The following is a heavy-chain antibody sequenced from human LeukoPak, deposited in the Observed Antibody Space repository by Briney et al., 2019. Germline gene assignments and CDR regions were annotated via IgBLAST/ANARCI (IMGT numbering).Heavy chain of an antibody. V-gene: IGHV4-34*01. D-gene: IGHD1-14*01. Sequence: NTSETLSLTCAVFGGSLTNYYWSWIRQPPWKGLEWIGEINHSGSTNFNPALMSRVTISVDTSKNQLSLKLGSVTAADTAVYYCARHKSRTRAFDIWGQGTVVTVSS. J-gene: IGHJ3*02. CDR3: ARHKSRTRAFDI. CDR1: GGSLTNYY. CDR2: INHSGST.